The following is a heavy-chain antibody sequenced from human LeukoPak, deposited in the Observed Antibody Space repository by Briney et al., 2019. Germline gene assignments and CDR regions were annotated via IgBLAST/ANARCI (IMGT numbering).Heavy chain of an antibody. D-gene: IGHD5-24*01. CDR3: VRGGDGDRRDFDY. V-gene: IGHV1-2*02. J-gene: IGHJ4*02. Sequence: ASVKVSCKASGYTFTAYCLHWVRQAPGQGLEWMGWINPNSGDPNYAQNFQGRVTIASDASLSTAYMELSSLRSDDKAVYYCVRGGDGDRRDFDYWGQGTLVTVSS. CDR1: GYTFTAYC. CDR2: INPNSGDP.